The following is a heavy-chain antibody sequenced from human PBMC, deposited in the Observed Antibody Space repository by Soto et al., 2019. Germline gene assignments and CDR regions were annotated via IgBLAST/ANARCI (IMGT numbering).Heavy chain of an antibody. V-gene: IGHV3-53*01. D-gene: IGHD2-15*01. Sequence: GGSLRLSCAASGFSVNTNYIHWVRQAPGKGLEWVSIIDKSGSPSYADSVNGRCTIARDNSKNMVYLQMNNLGAGDTAIYYCARGTRQVVAAYGLDVWGQGTTVTVSS. CDR1: GFSVNTNY. J-gene: IGHJ6*02. CDR3: ARGTRQVVAAYGLDV. CDR2: IDKSGSP.